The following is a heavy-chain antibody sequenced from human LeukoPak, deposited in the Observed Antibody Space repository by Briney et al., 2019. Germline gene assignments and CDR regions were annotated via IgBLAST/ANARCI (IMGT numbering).Heavy chain of an antibody. Sequence: GGSLRLSCSASGFTFSSYEMNWVRQAPGKGLEWVSYISSSGGTIYYADSVKGRFTISRDNAKNSLYLQMNSLRAEDTSVYYCATEGRSTTPGYWGQGTLVTVSS. CDR1: GFTFSSYE. CDR2: ISSSGGTI. J-gene: IGHJ4*02. V-gene: IGHV3-48*03. CDR3: ATEGRSTTPGY. D-gene: IGHD2-2*01.